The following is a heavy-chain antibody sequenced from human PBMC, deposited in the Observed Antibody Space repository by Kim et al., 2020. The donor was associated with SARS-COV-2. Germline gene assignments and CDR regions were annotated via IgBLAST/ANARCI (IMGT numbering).Heavy chain of an antibody. Sequence: GGSLRLSCAASGFTFSSCAIHWVRQAPGKGLEWVAVISYDGSNKNYADSVKGRFTISRDNAKNSLYLQMNSLRAEDTAVYYCASQQLGGVYWGQGTLVTVSS. CDR3: ASQQLGGVY. J-gene: IGHJ4*02. V-gene: IGHV3-30-3*01. CDR2: ISYDGSNK. D-gene: IGHD6-13*01. CDR1: GFTFSSCA.